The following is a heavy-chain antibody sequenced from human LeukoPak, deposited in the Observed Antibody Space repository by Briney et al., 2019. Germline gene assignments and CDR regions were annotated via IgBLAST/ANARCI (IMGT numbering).Heavy chain of an antibody. CDR3: ARGGSVVVVPAAIRSYYYYYMDV. CDR1: GGSLSSYY. D-gene: IGHD2-2*01. J-gene: IGHJ6*03. Sequence: PSETLSLTCTVSGGSLSSYYWSWIRQPPGKGLEWIGYIYYSGSTNYNPSLKSRVTISVDTSKNQFSLKLSSVTAADTAVYYCARGGSVVVVPAAIRSYYYYYMDVWGKGTTVTVSS. CDR2: IYYSGST. V-gene: IGHV4-59*01.